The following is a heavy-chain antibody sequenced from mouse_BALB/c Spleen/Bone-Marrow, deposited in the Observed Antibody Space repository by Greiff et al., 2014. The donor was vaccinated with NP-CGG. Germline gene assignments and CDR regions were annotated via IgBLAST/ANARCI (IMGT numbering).Heavy chain of an antibody. CDR3: ASYYYGSSGFAY. CDR2: IDPANGNT. Sequence: VQLKQSGAELVKPGASVKLSCTASGFNIKDTYMHWVKQRPEQGLEWIGRIDPANGNTKYDPKFQGKATITADTSSNTAYLQLSSLTSGDTAVYYCASYYYGSSGFAYWGQGTLVTVSA. D-gene: IGHD1-1*01. V-gene: IGHV14-3*02. CDR1: GFNIKDTY. J-gene: IGHJ3*01.